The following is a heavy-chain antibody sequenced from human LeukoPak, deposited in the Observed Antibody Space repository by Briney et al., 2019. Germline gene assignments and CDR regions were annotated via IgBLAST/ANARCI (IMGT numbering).Heavy chain of an antibody. CDR1: GASVTMGSYY. D-gene: IGHD3-22*01. V-gene: IGHV4-39*02. Sequence: SETLSLTCSVSGASVTMGSYYWAWIRQPPGKGLEWIGSIYYSGSTYYNPSLKSRVTISVDTSKNQFSLKLSSVTAADTAVYYCAREPNTMIVVVYHGDAFDIWGQGTMVTVSS. CDR2: IYYSGST. J-gene: IGHJ3*02. CDR3: AREPNTMIVVVYHGDAFDI.